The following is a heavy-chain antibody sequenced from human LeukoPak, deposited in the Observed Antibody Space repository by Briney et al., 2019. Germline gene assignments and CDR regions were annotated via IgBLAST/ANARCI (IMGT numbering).Heavy chain of an antibody. CDR1: GFTFSSYW. CDR3: ARSPYSGSFLGGY. D-gene: IGHD1-26*01. J-gene: IGHJ4*02. Sequence: GGSLRLSCAASGFTFSSYWMSWVRQAPGKGLEWVANIKQDGSEKYYVDSVKGRFTISRDNAKNSLYPQMNSLRAEDTAVYYCARSPYSGSFLGGYWGQGTLVTVSS. V-gene: IGHV3-7*01. CDR2: IKQDGSEK.